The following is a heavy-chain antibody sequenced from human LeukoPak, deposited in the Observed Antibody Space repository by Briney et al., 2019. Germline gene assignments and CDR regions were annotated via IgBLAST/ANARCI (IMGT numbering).Heavy chain of an antibody. J-gene: IGHJ4*02. CDR2: ISSSGSTI. Sequence: PGGSPRLSCAASGFTFSDYYMSWIRQAPGKGLERVSYISSSGSTIYYADSVKGRFTISRDNAKNSLYLQMNSLRAEDTAVYYCARVFYYDFWSGGLDYWGQGTLVTVSS. CDR1: GFTFSDYY. D-gene: IGHD3-3*01. CDR3: ARVFYYDFWSGGLDY. V-gene: IGHV3-11*04.